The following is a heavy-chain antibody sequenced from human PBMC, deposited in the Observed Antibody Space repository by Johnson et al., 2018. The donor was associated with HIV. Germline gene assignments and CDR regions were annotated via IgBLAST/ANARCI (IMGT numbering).Heavy chain of an antibody. D-gene: IGHD2-2*01. Sequence: VQLVESGGGLVQPGRSLRLSCAASGFTFDDYAMHWVRQAPGKGLEWVSGISWNSGTLGYADSVKGQFTISRDNAKNSLYLQMNSLRAEDTALYYCARGFCSSASCYLHAFDIWGQGTMVTVSS. J-gene: IGHJ3*02. CDR3: ARGFCSSASCYLHAFDI. CDR1: GFTFDDYA. CDR2: ISWNSGTL. V-gene: IGHV3-9*01.